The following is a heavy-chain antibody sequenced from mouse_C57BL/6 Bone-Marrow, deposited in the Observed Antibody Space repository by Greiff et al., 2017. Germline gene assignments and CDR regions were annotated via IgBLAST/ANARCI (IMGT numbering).Heavy chain of an antibody. V-gene: IGHV1-55*01. D-gene: IGHD1-1*01. CDR1: GYTFTSYW. CDR2: IYPGSGST. Sequence: QVQLQQPGAELVKPGASVKMSCKASGYTFTSYWITWVKQRPGQGLEWIGDIYPGSGSTNYNEKFKSKATLTVDTSSSTAYMQLSSLTSEDSAVYYCARTCSSLYYAMDYWGQGTSVTVSS. CDR3: ARTCSSLYYAMDY. J-gene: IGHJ4*01.